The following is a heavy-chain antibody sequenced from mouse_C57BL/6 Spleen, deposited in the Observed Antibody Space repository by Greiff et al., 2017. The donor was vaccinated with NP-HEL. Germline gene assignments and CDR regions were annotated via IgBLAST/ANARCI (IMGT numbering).Heavy chain of an antibody. Sequence: VQLQQSGAELVRPGASVTLSCKASGYTFTDYEMHWVKQTPVHGLEWIGAIDPETGGTAYNQKFKGKAILTADKSSSTAYMELRSLTSEDSAVYYCTRYPNYFRGFAYWGQGTLVTVSA. J-gene: IGHJ3*01. CDR2: IDPETGGT. CDR3: TRYPNYFRGFAY. CDR1: GYTFTDYE. D-gene: IGHD1-1*01. V-gene: IGHV1-15*01.